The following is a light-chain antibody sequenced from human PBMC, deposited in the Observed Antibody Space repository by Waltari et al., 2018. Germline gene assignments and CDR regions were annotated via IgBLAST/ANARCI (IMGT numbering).Light chain of an antibody. J-gene: IGKJ1*01. CDR3: QQHGTLPAT. CDR2: RAS. Sequence: EIMLTQSPGTASLSPGERVTLSYRASQSVGSSSLAWYQQKPGQAPRLVIYRASRRATGIPDRFSGSGSGTDFSLTISRLEPEDFAVYYCQQHGTLPATFGQGTKVEIK. CDR1: QSVGSSS. V-gene: IGKV3-20*01.